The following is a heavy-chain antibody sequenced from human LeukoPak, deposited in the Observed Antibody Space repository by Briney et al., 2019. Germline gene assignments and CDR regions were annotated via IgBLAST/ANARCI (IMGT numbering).Heavy chain of an antibody. CDR2: ISGSGGST. CDR3: AKDGVLRFLEWFDYYFDY. J-gene: IGHJ4*02. Sequence: EGSLRLSCAASGFTFSSYAMSWVRQAPGKGLEWVSAISGSGGSTYYADSVKGRFTISRDNSKNTLYLQMNSLRAEDTAVYYCAKDGVLRFLEWFDYYFDYWGQGTLVTVSS. V-gene: IGHV3-23*01. D-gene: IGHD3-3*01. CDR1: GFTFSSYA.